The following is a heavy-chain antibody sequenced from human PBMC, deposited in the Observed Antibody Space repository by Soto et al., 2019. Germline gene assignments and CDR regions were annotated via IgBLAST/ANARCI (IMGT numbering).Heavy chain of an antibody. CDR2: IYYSGST. J-gene: IGHJ4*02. V-gene: IGHV4-61*01. Sequence: QVQLQESGPGLVKPSETLSLTCTVSGGSVSSGSYYWSWIRQPPGKGLEWIGYIYYSGSTNYNPSLKSRVTISVDTSKNQFSLKLSSVTAADTAVYYCARGVVTAMGNFDYWGQGTLVTVSS. D-gene: IGHD2-21*02. CDR1: GGSVSSGSYY. CDR3: ARGVVTAMGNFDY.